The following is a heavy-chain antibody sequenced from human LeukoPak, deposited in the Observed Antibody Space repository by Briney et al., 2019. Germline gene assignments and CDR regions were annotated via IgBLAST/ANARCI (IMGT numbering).Heavy chain of an antibody. CDR3: ARDVAGWSSGWYYALDI. CDR1: GFTVSSNY. D-gene: IGHD6-19*01. CDR2: IYSDGRI. Sequence: GGSLRLSCAASGFTVSSNYMSWVRQAPGKGLEWVSVIYSDGRIHSADSVKGRFTISRDDSKNTLSLQMNSLRAEDTAVYYCARDVAGWSSGWYYALDIWGQGTMVTVSS. J-gene: IGHJ3*02. V-gene: IGHV3-53*01.